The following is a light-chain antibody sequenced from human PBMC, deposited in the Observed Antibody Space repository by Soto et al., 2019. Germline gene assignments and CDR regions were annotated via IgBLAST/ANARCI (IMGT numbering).Light chain of an antibody. CDR2: EVV. V-gene: IGLV2-8*01. J-gene: IGLJ1*01. Sequence: QSLLTQPPSASWRPGQSVTISATGTKGDIGVYDFVSWYQHRPGKAPRLIIYEVVQRPSGVPDRFSGSKSGNPASLTVSGLQAADEADYFCKSYAGSNTYVFGSGTKVTVL. CDR3: KSYAGSNTYV. CDR1: KGDIGVYDF.